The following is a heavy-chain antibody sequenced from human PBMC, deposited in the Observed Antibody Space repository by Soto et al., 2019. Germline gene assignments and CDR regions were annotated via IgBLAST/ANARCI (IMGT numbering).Heavy chain of an antibody. D-gene: IGHD6-13*01. J-gene: IGHJ4*02. Sequence: QVQLVQSGAEVKKPGSSVKVSCRASGGTFNTYAVTWVRQAPGQGLEWMGGNLQVSGTAHYAQQFQDRVSITADEYTNTVYMELSSLRSEDAAMDYCASSFGTSWYGDWWGQGPLFTVSS. CDR3: ASSFGTSWYGDW. V-gene: IGHV1-69*01. CDR1: GGTFNTYA. CDR2: NLQVSGTA.